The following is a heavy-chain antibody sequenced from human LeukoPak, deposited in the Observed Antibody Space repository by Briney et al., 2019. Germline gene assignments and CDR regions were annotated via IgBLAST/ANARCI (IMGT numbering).Heavy chain of an antibody. CDR2: ISNTGGST. CDR1: GFSFNTYA. V-gene: IGHV3-23*01. Sequence: GGSLRLSCAASGFSFNTYAMSWVRQAPGKGLEWVSAISNTGGSTYYADSVKGRFTISRDKSKNTLSLQMNSLRAEDTAVYYCARRIPAAATDAFDVWGQGTMVTVSS. CDR3: ARRIPAAATDAFDV. J-gene: IGHJ3*01. D-gene: IGHD6-13*01.